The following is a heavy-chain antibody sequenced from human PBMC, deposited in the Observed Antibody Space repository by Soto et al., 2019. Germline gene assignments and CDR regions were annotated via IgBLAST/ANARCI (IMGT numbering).Heavy chain of an antibody. V-gene: IGHV1-69*02. J-gene: IGHJ4*02. CDR2: IIPILGIA. Sequence: QVQLVQSGAEVKKPGSSVKVSCKASGGNFSSYTISWVRQAPGQGLEWMGRIIPILGIANYAQKFQGRVTITADKSTSTAYMELSSLRSEDTAVYYFARHSGEQWLVRYWGQGTLVTVSS. CDR1: GGNFSSYT. D-gene: IGHD6-19*01. CDR3: ARHSGEQWLVRY.